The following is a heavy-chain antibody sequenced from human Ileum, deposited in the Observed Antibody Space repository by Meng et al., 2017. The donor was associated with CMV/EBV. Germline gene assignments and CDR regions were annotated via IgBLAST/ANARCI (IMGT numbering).Heavy chain of an antibody. Sequence: QLQLKESAPGLLKPSETLSLTCSVSGGSTTDYWGWIRQPTGKGLEWIGSISYSGTTYYNPSLKSRLTVSLDTSKTQFSLMLTSVTAADTAVYYCARDMSIRWFYYWGQGTLVTVSS. D-gene: IGHD3-3*02. J-gene: IGHJ4*02. CDR1: GGSTTDY. CDR2: ISYSGTT. V-gene: IGHV4-39*07. CDR3: ARDMSIRWFYY.